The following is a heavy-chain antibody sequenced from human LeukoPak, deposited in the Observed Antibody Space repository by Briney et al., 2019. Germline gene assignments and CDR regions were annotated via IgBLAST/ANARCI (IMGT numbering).Heavy chain of an antibody. CDR1: GFTFSSYR. D-gene: IGHD5-18*01. J-gene: IGHJ4*02. V-gene: IGHV3-48*01. Sequence: GGSLRLSCAASGFTFSSYRMNWVRQVPGKGLEWVSYISSSSTIIYYADSVKGRFTISRDNAKNSLYLQMNSLRAEDTAVYYCAKDISNTASFDYWGQGTLVTVSS. CDR2: ISSSSTII. CDR3: AKDISNTASFDY.